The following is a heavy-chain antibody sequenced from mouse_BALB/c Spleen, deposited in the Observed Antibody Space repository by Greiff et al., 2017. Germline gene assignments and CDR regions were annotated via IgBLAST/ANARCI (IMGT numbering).Heavy chain of an antibody. CDR3: ARDGGFDY. J-gene: IGHJ2*01. D-gene: IGHD2-3*01. CDR1: GYTFTSYW. Sequence: VMLVESGAELARPGASVKLSCKASGYTFTSYWMQWVKQRPGQGLEWIGAIYPGDGDTRYTQKFKGKATLTADKSSSTAYMQLSRLASEDSAVYYCARDGGFDYWGQGTTLTVSS. V-gene: IGHV1-87*01. CDR2: IYPGDGDT.